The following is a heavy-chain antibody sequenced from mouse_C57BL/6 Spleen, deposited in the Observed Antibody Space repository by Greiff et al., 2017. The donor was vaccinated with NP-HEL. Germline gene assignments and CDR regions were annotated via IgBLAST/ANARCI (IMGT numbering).Heavy chain of an antibody. CDR1: GFTFSSYA. D-gene: IGHD1-2*01. Sequence: EVQVVESGGGLVKPGGSLKLSCAASGFTFSSYAMSWVRQTPEKRLEWVATISDGGSYTYYPDNVKGRFTISRDNAKNNLYLQMSHLKSEDTAMYYCARVLRQGFAYWGQGTLVTVSA. V-gene: IGHV5-4*01. CDR2: ISDGGSYT. J-gene: IGHJ3*01. CDR3: ARVLRQGFAY.